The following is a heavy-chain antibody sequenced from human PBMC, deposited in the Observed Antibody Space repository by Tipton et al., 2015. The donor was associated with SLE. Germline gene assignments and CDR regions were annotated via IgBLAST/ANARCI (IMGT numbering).Heavy chain of an antibody. CDR1: GFTFSSHA. J-gene: IGHJ4*02. D-gene: IGHD5-18*01. Sequence: QLVQSGGGVVQPGRSLRLSCAASGFTFSSHAMHWVRQAPGKGLEWVAVISYDGSNKYYADSVKGRFTISRDNSKNTLYLQMNSLRAEDTAVYYCAGEVGYSYGSPFDYWGQGTLVTVSS. CDR3: AGEVGYSYGSPFDY. CDR2: ISYDGSNK. V-gene: IGHV3-30*04.